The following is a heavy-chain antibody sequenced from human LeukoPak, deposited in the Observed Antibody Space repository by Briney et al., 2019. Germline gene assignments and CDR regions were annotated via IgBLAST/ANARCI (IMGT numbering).Heavy chain of an antibody. CDR1: GFTFSSYW. D-gene: IGHD2-15*01. CDR2: ISGSGGST. J-gene: IGHJ3*02. CDR3: AKGFSRAGVAATGDAFDI. V-gene: IGHV3-23*01. Sequence: PGGSLRLSCAASGFTFSSYWMSWVRQAPGKGLEWVSAISGSGGSTYYADSVKGRFTISRDNSKNTLYLQMNSLRAEDTAVYYCAKGFSRAGVAATGDAFDIWGQGTMVTVSS.